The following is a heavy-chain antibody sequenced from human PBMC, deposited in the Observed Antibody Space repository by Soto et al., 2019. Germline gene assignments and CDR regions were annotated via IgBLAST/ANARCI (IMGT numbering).Heavy chain of an antibody. Sequence: QVQLVQSGAEEKKPGSSVKVSCKTSGGTFSSYAISWVRQAPGQGLEWRGGIIPIFGTANYAQKFQGRVTITADDSTSTASMELSSLRSEDTAVYYCARDRDNSGSYYHYWGQGTLVTVSS. CDR3: ARDRDNSGSYYHY. CDR1: GGTFSSYA. CDR2: IIPIFGTA. D-gene: IGHD1-26*01. J-gene: IGHJ4*02. V-gene: IGHV1-69*01.